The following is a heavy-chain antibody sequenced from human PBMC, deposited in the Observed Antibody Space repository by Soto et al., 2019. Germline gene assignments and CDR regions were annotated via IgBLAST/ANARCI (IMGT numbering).Heavy chain of an antibody. J-gene: IGHJ6*02. CDR2: ISYDGSNK. CDR3: ARARLDDDSSGYYPLYYYGMDV. Sequence: GSLRLSCAASGFTFSSYAMHWVRQAPGKGLEWVAVISYDGSNKYYADSVKGRFTISRDNSKNTLYLQMNSLRAEDTAVYYCARARLDDDSSGYYPLYYYGMDVWGQGTTVTVSS. D-gene: IGHD3-22*01. CDR1: GFTFSSYA. V-gene: IGHV3-30-3*01.